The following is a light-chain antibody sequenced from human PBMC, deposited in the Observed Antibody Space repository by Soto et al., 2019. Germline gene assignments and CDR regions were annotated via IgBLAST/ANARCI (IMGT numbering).Light chain of an antibody. CDR3: QQYYSPLT. CDR1: QGISSY. J-gene: IGKJ4*01. CDR2: AAS. V-gene: IGKV1-8*01. Sequence: AIRMTQSPSSFSASTVDRVTITCRASQGISSYLAWYQQKPGKAPKLLIYAASTLQSGVPSRFSGSGSGTDFTLTISCLQSEDFATYYCQQYYSPLTFGGGTKVDIK.